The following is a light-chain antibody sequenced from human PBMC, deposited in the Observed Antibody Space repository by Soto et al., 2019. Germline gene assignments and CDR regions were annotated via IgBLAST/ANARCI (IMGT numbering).Light chain of an antibody. J-gene: IGLJ1*01. CDR2: EVS. Sequence: QSVLTQPASVSGSPGQSITISCTGTSSDVGGYNYVSWYQKHPGKAPELMIYEVSNRPSGVSNRFSGSKSGNTSSLTISGLQAEDEADYYCSSYTSSSTHVFGTGTKVTVL. V-gene: IGLV2-14*01. CDR1: SSDVGGYNY. CDR3: SSYTSSSTHV.